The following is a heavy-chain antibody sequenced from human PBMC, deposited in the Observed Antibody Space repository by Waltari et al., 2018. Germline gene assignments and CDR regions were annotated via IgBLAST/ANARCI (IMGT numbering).Heavy chain of an antibody. V-gene: IGHV1-69*01. CDR1: GGTFSSYA. CDR2: NIPMLGTA. D-gene: IGHD3-10*01. Sequence: QVQLVQSGAEVKKPGSSVKVSCKASGGTFSSYAISWVRQAPGQGLEWRGGNIPMLGTANYEQKFQGRVTMTADESTSTAYMELSSLRSEDTAVYYCARGRHGSGPKGLAPYYYYGMDVWGQGTTVTVSS. J-gene: IGHJ6*02. CDR3: ARGRHGSGPKGLAPYYYYGMDV.